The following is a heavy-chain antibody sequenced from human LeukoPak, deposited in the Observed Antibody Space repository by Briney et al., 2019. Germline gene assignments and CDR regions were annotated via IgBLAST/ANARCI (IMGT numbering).Heavy chain of an antibody. J-gene: IGHJ4*02. CDR2: IIPILGIA. Sequence: SVKVFCKASGGTFSSYTISWVRQAPGQGLEWMGRIIPILGIANYAQKFQGRVTITADKSTSTAYMELSGLRSEDTALYYCARDGRGYSYGYSHFDYWGQGTLVTVSS. CDR1: GGTFSSYT. D-gene: IGHD5-18*01. CDR3: ARDGRGYSYGYSHFDY. V-gene: IGHV1-69*04.